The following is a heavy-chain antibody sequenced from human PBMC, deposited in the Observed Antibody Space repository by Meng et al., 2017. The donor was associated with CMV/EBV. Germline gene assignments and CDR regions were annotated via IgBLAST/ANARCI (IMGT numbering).Heavy chain of an antibody. CDR1: GYTVTSYD. CDR2: INPSGGST. CDR3: ARDGTQRINKIVVAFDI. V-gene: IGHV1-46*01. J-gene: IGHJ3*02. Sequence: SVTVSCQASGYTVTSYDMHWMRQAPGQGLEWMGIINPSGGSTSYAQKFQGRVTMTSDTSTSTVYMELSSLRSEDTAVYYCARDGTQRINKIVVAFDIWGQGTMVTVSS. D-gene: IGHD3-22*01.